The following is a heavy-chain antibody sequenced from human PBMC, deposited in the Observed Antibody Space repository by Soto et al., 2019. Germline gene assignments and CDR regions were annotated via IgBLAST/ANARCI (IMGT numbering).Heavy chain of an antibody. D-gene: IGHD3-16*01. CDR1: GFTFSGYA. Sequence: EVQLLESGGDLVQPGRSLRLSCAASGFTFSGYAMSWVRQAPGQGLEWVSVIHGGGNSAYYSDSVKGRFTISRDNSKKSLYLQMSCLRGEETAVYYCSKNRARVITSWHFDYWDLGTLDPVSS. CDR3: SKNRARVITSWHFDY. J-gene: IGHJ4*02. V-gene: IGHV3-23*01. CDR2: IHGGGNSA.